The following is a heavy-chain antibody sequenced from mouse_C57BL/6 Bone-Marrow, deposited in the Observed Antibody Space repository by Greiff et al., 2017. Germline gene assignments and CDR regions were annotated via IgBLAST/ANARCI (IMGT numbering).Heavy chain of an antibody. J-gene: IGHJ4*01. CDR2: INPSSGYT. Sequence: QVHVKQSGAELAKPGASVKLSCKASGYTFTSYWMHWVKQRPGQGLEWIGYINPSSGYTNYNQKFKDKATLTADKSSSTAYMQLSSLTYEDSAVXDCARSMGLRHYYAMDYWGQGTSVTVSS. V-gene: IGHV1-7*01. CDR1: GYTFTSYW. CDR3: ARSMGLRHYYAMDY. D-gene: IGHD2-4*01.